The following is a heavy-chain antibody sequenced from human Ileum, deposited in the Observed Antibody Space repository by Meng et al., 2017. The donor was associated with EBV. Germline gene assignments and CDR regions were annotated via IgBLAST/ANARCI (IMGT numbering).Heavy chain of an antibody. CDR3: ARVGWRQWSFDL. CDR1: GGSISSGDYY. CDR2: IYYSGST. V-gene: IGHV4-30-4*01. Sequence: QVQLQESGPGLVKPLQTLSLPCTVSGGSISSGDYYWSWIRQPPGTGLELIGHIYYSGSTSYNPSLKSRVTISVDTSNNQFSLKLSSVTAADTAVYYCARVGWRQWSFDLWGRGTLVTVSS. D-gene: IGHD5-18*01. J-gene: IGHJ2*01.